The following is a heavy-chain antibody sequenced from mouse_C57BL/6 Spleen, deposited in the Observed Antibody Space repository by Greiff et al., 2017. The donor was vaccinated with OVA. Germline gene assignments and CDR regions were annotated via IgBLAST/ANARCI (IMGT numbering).Heavy chain of an antibody. CDR2: IYPGSGST. D-gene: IGHD2-5*01. V-gene: IGHV1-55*01. CDR3: ARRGNYYSNYPAWFAY. CDR1: GYTFTSYW. J-gene: IGHJ3*01. Sequence: VQLQQPGAELVKPGASVKMSCKASGYTFTSYWITWVKQRPGQGLEWIGDIYPGSGSTNYNEKFKSKATLTVNTSSSTAYMQLSSLTSEDSAVYYCARRGNYYSNYPAWFAYWGQGTLVTVSA.